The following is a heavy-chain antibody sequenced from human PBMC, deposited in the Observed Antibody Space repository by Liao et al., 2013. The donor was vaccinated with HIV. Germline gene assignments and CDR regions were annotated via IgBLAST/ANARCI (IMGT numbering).Heavy chain of an antibody. D-gene: IGHD5-18*01. CDR2: FYYGGTT. CDR3: ARSSQLWYPFDY. V-gene: IGHV4-59*01. J-gene: IGHJ4*02. Sequence: QVQLQESGSGLVKPSETLSLTCTVSGGSLNTYYWSWIRQPPGKGLEWIGHFYYGGTTKYNPSLRSRVTISLDMSKNQFSLKLNSVTAADTAVFYCARSSQLWYPFDYWGQGTLVTVSS. CDR1: GGSLNTYY.